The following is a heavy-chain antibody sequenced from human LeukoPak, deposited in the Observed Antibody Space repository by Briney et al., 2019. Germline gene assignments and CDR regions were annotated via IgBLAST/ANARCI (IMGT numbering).Heavy chain of an antibody. J-gene: IGHJ4*02. CDR1: EFTFSSYS. V-gene: IGHV3-7*03. CDR3: TRDRGHNYGYNFDY. D-gene: IGHD5-18*01. CDR2: IKQDGSEK. Sequence: PGGSLRLSCAASEFTFSSYSMNWVRQAPGKGLEWVANIKQDGSEKYHVDSVKGRFTISRDNARNSLYLQMNSLRAEDTAVYYCTRDRGHNYGYNFDYWGQGTLVTVSS.